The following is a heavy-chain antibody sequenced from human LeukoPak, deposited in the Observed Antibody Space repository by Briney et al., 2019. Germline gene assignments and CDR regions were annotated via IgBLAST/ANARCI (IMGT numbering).Heavy chain of an antibody. CDR3: ARALVRGGYFDY. CDR2: IYYSGST. J-gene: IGHJ4*02. D-gene: IGHD3-10*01. Sequence: SETLSLTCTASGGSISSYYWSWIRQPPGKGLEWIGYIYYSGSTNYNPSLKSRVTISVDTSKNQFSLKLSSVTAADTAVYYCARALVRGGYFDYWGQGTLVTVSS. V-gene: IGHV4-59*01. CDR1: GGSISSYY.